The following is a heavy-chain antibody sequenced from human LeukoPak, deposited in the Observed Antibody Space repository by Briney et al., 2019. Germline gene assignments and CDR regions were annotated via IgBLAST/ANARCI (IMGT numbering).Heavy chain of an antibody. CDR2: ISSSSSTI. V-gene: IGHV3-48*01. CDR3: ARGRNMVTRPRGYFDY. CDR1: GFTFSSNS. Sequence: GGSLRLSCAASGFTFSSNSMNWVRQAPGKGLEWVSYISSSSSTIYYADSVKGRLTISRDNAKNSIYLQMNSLRAEDTAVYYCARGRNMVTRPRGYFDYWGQGTLVTVSS. J-gene: IGHJ4*02. D-gene: IGHD2-21*02.